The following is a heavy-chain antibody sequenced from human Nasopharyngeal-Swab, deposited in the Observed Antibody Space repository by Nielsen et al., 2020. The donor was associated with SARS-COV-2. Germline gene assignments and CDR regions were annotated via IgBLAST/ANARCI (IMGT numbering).Heavy chain of an antibody. CDR2: INHHGNI. J-gene: IGHJ4*02. V-gene: IGHV4-4*02. Sequence: SETLSLTCAVSGGSLISNYWWTWVRQSPGKGLEWIGEINHHGNINYNPSLKSRVTISVDRSKNHFSLTLDSVTGADMAVYYCARAVRLYYYGSGSFHDWGQGALVTVSS. D-gene: IGHD3-10*01. CDR1: GGSLISNYW. CDR3: ARAVRLYYYGSGSFHD.